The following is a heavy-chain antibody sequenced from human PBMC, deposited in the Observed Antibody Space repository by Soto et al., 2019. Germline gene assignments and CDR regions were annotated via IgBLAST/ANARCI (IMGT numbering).Heavy chain of an antibody. CDR2: IFYRGNT. Sequence: SETLSLTCTVSGGSISSSSYYWGWIRQPPGKGLEWIGSIFYRGNTYYNPSLKSRVTVSVDTSKNQFSLKLTPVTAADTAVYYCARTNYYDSSGYYYRYFDYWGQGTLVTVSS. CDR3: ARTNYYDSSGYYYRYFDY. D-gene: IGHD3-22*01. J-gene: IGHJ4*01. CDR1: GGSISSSSYY. V-gene: IGHV4-39*01.